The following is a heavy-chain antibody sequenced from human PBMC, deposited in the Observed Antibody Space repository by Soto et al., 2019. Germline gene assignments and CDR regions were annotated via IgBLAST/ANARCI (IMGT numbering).Heavy chain of an antibody. J-gene: IGHJ5*02. CDR1: GGSISSGGYY. CDR2: IYYSGST. Sequence: QVQLQESGPGLVKPSQTLSLTCTVSGGSISSGGYYWSWIRQHPGKGLEWIGYIYYSGSTYYNPSHKSRVTKSVETSKNQFSLKLSSVTAADTAVYYCARGGARITIFGVVISEGNWFDPWGQGTLVTVSS. D-gene: IGHD3-3*01. CDR3: ARGGARITIFGVVISEGNWFDP. V-gene: IGHV4-31*03.